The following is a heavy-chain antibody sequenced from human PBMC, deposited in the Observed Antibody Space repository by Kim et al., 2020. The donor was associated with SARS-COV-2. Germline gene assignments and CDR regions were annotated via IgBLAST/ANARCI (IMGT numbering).Heavy chain of an antibody. CDR3: ARVGKWLATLGSIPMYYFDY. V-gene: IGHV1-2*02. CDR2: ITPNSGGT. D-gene: IGHD6-19*01. CDR1: GYTFTGYY. J-gene: IGHJ4*02. Sequence: ASVKVSCKASGYTFTGYYMHWVRQAPGQGLEWMGWITPNSGGTNYAQKFQGRVTMTRDTSISTAYMELSRLRSDDTAVYYCARVGKWLATLGSIPMYYFDYWGQGTLVTVSS.